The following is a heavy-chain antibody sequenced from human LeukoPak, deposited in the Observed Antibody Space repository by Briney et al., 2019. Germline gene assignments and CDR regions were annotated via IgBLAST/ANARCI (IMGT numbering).Heavy chain of an antibody. J-gene: IGHJ4*02. CDR2: IYTSGYT. CDR3: AQGYDFWSGLTDY. Sequence: SETLSLTCTVSGGSFSGYYWSWIRQPAGKGLEWIGRIYTSGYTNYNPSLKSRVTMSVDTPKNQFSLKLSSVTAADTAVYYCAQGYDFWSGLTDYWGQGTLVTVSS. V-gene: IGHV4-4*07. CDR1: GGSFSGYY. D-gene: IGHD3-3*01.